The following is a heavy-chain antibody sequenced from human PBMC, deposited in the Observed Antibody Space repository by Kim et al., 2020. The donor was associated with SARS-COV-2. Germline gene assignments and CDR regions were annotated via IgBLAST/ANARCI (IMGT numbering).Heavy chain of an antibody. Sequence: TYSANSAKGLFTISRHNSKNTLYLQMNSLRAEDMAVYYCARGGSWPNYFDYWGQGTLVTVSS. D-gene: IGHD6-13*01. J-gene: IGHJ4*02. CDR2: T. V-gene: IGHV3-53*01. CDR3: ARGGSWPNYFDY.